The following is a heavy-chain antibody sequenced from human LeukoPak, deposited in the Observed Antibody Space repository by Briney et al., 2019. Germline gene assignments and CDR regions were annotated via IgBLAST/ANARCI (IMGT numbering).Heavy chain of an antibody. CDR2: ISYDGSNK. J-gene: IGHJ2*01. CDR3: AKDHDYGDYGWYFDL. Sequence: GGSLRLSCAASGFTFSSYGMHWVRQAPGKGLEWVAVISYDGSNKYYADSVKGRFTISRDNSKSTLYLQMNSLRAEDMAVYYCAKDHDYGDYGWYFDLWGRGTLVTVSS. D-gene: IGHD4-17*01. V-gene: IGHV3-30*18. CDR1: GFTFSSYG.